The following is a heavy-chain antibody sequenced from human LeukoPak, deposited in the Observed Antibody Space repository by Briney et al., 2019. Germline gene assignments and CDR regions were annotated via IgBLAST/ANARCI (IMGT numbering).Heavy chain of an antibody. D-gene: IGHD4-17*01. V-gene: IGHV3-21*01. J-gene: IGHJ5*02. CDR2: ISSSSSYI. Sequence: GGSLRLSCAASGFTFSSYSMNWVRQAPGKGLEWVSSISSSSSYIYYADSVKGRFTISRDNAKNSLYLQMDSLRAEDTAVYYCARVGNHDYGDYDWFDPWGQGTLVTVSS. CDR1: GFTFSSYS. CDR3: ARVGNHDYGDYDWFDP.